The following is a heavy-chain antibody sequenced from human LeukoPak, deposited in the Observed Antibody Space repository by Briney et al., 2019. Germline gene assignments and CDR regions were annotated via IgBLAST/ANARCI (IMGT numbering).Heavy chain of an antibody. CDR3: SRGSGWLSVY. D-gene: IGHD6-19*01. Sequence: PGGSLRLSCTACGFIFGDYLMSWFRQAPGKGLEWIGFISGGTTEYAAPVKGRFTISRDDSTSIAYLQMNSLTTEDTAVYYCSRGSGWLSVYWGRGTLVTVSS. CDR1: GFIFGDYL. V-gene: IGHV3-49*03. CDR2: ISGGTT. J-gene: IGHJ4*02.